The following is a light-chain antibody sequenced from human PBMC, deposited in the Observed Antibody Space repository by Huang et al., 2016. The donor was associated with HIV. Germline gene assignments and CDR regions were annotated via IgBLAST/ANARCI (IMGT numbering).Light chain of an antibody. Sequence: ELVMTQSSATLSVSPGGRASLSCRVSRSVSSNLAWYQQKPGQAPRLLINGGSARATGVPARFSGSGSGTEFTLTISSVQAEDFAVYYCKQDNHWPFTFGPGTKVEIK. J-gene: IGKJ3*01. CDR3: KQDNHWPFT. CDR2: GGS. CDR1: RSVSSN. V-gene: IGKV3-15*01.